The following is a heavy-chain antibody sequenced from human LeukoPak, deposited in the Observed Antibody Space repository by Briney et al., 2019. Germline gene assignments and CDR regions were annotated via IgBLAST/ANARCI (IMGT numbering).Heavy chain of an antibody. J-gene: IGHJ3*02. CDR1: GGTFSSYA. D-gene: IGHD6-6*01. Sequence: PLASVKVSCKASGGTFSSYAISWVRQAPGQGLEWMGGIIPIFGTANYAQKFQGRVTITTDESTSTAYMELSSLRPEDTAVYYCASVGQLVAAFDIWGQGTMVTVSS. CDR3: ASVGQLVAAFDI. V-gene: IGHV1-69*05. CDR2: IIPIFGTA.